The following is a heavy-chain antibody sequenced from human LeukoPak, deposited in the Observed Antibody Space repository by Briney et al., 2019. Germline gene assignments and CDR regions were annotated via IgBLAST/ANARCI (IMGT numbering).Heavy chain of an antibody. CDR3: AATPTIAAAGIIGIDY. V-gene: IGHV1-24*01. CDR2: FDPEDGET. Sequence: ASVKVTCKVSGYTLTELSMHWVRQAPGKGLEWMGVFDPEDGETIYAQKFQGRVSMTEDTSTDTAYMELSSLRSEDTAVYYCAATPTIAAAGIIGIDYWGQGPLVTVSS. D-gene: IGHD6-13*01. CDR1: GYTLTELS. J-gene: IGHJ4*02.